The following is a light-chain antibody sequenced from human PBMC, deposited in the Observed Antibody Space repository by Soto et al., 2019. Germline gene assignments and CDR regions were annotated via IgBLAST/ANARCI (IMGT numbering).Light chain of an antibody. Sequence: AIQMTQSPSSLSASVGDRVTITCRASQAIRNDLGWYQQKPGKAPKLLIHDASSLQSGVPSRFSGSGSGTDFTLTTNSLPPEDFATYYCLQDYDYPLTFGGGTKVEIK. CDR3: LQDYDYPLT. CDR2: DAS. V-gene: IGKV1-6*01. CDR1: QAIRND. J-gene: IGKJ4*01.